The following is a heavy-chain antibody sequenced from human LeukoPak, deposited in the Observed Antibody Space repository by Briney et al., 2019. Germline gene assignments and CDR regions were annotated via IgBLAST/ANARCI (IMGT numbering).Heavy chain of an antibody. CDR3: ARDVWSVYYDSSGYYSLGY. CDR2: IIPIFGTA. D-gene: IGHD3-22*01. V-gene: IGHV1-69*05. J-gene: IGHJ4*02. Sequence: SVKVSCKASGGTFSSYAISWVRQAPGQGLEWMGRIIPIFGTANYAQKFQGRVTITTDESTSTAYMELSSLRSEDTAVYYCARDVWSVYYDSSGYYSLGYWGQGTLVAVSS. CDR1: GGTFSSYA.